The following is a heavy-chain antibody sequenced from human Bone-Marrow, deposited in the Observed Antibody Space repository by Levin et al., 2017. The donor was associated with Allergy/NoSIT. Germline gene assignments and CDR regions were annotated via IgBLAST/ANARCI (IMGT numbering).Heavy chain of an antibody. Sequence: PRASVKVSCKVFGYNVAELPMHWVRQAPGKGLEWMGGFDPEEGKVFYTQKFQGRVTMTEDTSTDTEYMELSSLISEDTAMYYCAVLQGLGMTATPPLFYYYGLEVWGQGTTVTVSS. CDR2: FDPEEGKV. V-gene: IGHV1-24*01. D-gene: IGHD2-21*02. J-gene: IGHJ6*02. CDR3: AVLQGLGMTATPPLFYYYGLEV. CDR1: GYNVAELP.